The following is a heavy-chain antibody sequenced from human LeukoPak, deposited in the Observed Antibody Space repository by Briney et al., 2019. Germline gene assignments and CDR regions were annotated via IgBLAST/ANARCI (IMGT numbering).Heavy chain of an antibody. Sequence: GGSLRLSCAASGFTLSSYAMQWVRQAPGKGLEWVAVISYDGSNKYYADSVKGRFTISRDNSKNTLYLQMNSLRAEDTAVYYCARDNWNYYFDYWGQGTLVTVSS. CDR2: ISYDGSNK. CDR3: ARDNWNYYFDY. J-gene: IGHJ4*02. V-gene: IGHV3-30*01. CDR1: GFTLSSYA. D-gene: IGHD1-7*01.